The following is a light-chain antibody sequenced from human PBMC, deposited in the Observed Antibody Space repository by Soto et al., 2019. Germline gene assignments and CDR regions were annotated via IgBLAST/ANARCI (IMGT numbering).Light chain of an antibody. CDR1: TSDVGGYNH. V-gene: IGLV2-11*01. Sequence: QPVLTQPPSVSGSPGQSVTISCTGTTSDVGGYNHVSWYQQHPGKAPKLMIYDVTKWPSGVPDRFSGSKSGNTASLTISGLRAEDEADYYCCSYAGSYSVVFGGGTKLTVL. CDR3: CSYAGSYSVV. CDR2: DVT. J-gene: IGLJ3*02.